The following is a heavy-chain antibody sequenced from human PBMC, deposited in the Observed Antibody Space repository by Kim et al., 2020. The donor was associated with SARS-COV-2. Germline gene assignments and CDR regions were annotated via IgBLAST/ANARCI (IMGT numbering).Heavy chain of an antibody. V-gene: IGHV3-23*01. Sequence: GGSLRLSCAATGLTFSSHAMSWVRQAPGEGLQWVSGISGAGGSTYYADSAKGRFTISRDNSKNTLYLQMNSLRDEDTAVYYCAKEGRQGVMVTGNSYYGMDVCGPRATVTVSS. CDR3: AKEGRQGVMVTGNSYYGMDV. CDR2: ISGAGGST. D-gene: IGHD5-18*01. CDR1: GLTFSSHA. J-gene: IGHJ6*02.